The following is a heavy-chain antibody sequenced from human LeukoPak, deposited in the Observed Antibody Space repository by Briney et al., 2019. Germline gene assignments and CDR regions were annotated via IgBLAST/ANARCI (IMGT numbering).Heavy chain of an antibody. Sequence: PSETLSLTCTVSGGSISSGDYYWSWIRQPPGKGLEWIGYIYYSGSTYYNPSLKSRVTISVDTSKNQFSLKLSSVTAADTAVYYCASRYSSGWYPNPGYFDPWGRGTLVTVSS. CDR1: GGSISSGDYY. CDR2: IYYSGST. J-gene: IGHJ2*01. D-gene: IGHD6-19*01. CDR3: ASRYSSGWYPNPGYFDP. V-gene: IGHV4-30-4*01.